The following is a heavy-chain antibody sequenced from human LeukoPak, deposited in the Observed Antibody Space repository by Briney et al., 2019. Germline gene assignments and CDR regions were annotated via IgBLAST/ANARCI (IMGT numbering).Heavy chain of an antibody. V-gene: IGHV3-7*01. Sequence: QPGGSLRLSCAGSGFTFSSSWMSWVRQAPGKGLEWVANINQDGSEKNYVDSVKGRFTISRDNARNSLDLQMNSLRDDDTAVYYCARDPEFDSSTWGRGTLVTVSS. D-gene: IGHD4-11*01. CDR2: INQDGSEK. CDR1: GFTFSSSW. CDR3: ARDPEFDSST. J-gene: IGHJ4*02.